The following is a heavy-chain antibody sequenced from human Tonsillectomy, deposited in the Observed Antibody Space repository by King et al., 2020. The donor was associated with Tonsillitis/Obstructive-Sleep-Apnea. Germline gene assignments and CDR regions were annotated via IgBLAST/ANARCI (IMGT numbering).Heavy chain of an antibody. V-gene: IGHV5-51*03. CDR3: ARSPISGNYYQTFDS. Sequence: VQLVESGAEVKKPGESLKISCKDSGYDFTSYWIAWVRQMPGKGLEWMGSIYPGDSDTRYSPSFQGQVTISADKSISTAYLQWSSLKASDIAIYYCARSPISGNYYQTFDSWGRGTLVTVSS. D-gene: IGHD3-10*01. CDR1: GYDFTSYW. CDR2: IYPGDSDT. J-gene: IGHJ4*02.